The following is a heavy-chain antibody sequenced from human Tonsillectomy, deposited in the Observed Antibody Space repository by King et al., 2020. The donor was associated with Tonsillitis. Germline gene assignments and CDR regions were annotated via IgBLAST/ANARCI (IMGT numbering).Heavy chain of an antibody. V-gene: IGHV1-69*06. J-gene: IGHJ3*02. D-gene: IGHD6-13*01. Sequence: QLVQSGAEVKKPGASVKVSCKASGGAYSSYAINWVRQAPGQGLEWMGRINPIFGATNYAPNLQDRITISADTSTSTAYMELSSLRTEDTAVYYCATDFFLPAAAGANAFDIWGQGTMVMVSS. CDR3: ATDFFLPAAAGANAFDI. CDR2: INPIFGAT. CDR1: GGAYSSYA.